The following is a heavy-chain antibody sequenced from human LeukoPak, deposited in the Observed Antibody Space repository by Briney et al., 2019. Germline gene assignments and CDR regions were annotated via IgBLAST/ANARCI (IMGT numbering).Heavy chain of an antibody. CDR1: GFTFSSYA. J-gene: IGHJ4*02. Sequence: GGSLRLSCAASGFTFSSYAMHWVRQAPGKGLDWVAVISYDGSNKYYADSVKGRFTISRDNAKNSLYLQMNSLRAEDTAVYYCARDSGPYSYGFFFDYWGQGTLVTVSS. CDR2: ISYDGSNK. D-gene: IGHD5-18*01. CDR3: ARDSGPYSYGFFFDY. V-gene: IGHV3-30-3*01.